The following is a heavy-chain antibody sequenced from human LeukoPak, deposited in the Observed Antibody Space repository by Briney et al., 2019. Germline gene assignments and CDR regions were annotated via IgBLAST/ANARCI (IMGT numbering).Heavy chain of an antibody. Sequence: GGSLRLSCAASGFTFSSYAMSWVRQAPGKGLKRVSAISGSGGSTYYADSVEGRFTISRDNSKNTLYLQMNSLRAEDTAVYYCAKALGGSYLYYFDYWGQGTLVTVSS. CDR1: GFTFSSYA. J-gene: IGHJ4*02. CDR3: AKALGGSYLYYFDY. CDR2: ISGSGGST. V-gene: IGHV3-23*01. D-gene: IGHD1-26*01.